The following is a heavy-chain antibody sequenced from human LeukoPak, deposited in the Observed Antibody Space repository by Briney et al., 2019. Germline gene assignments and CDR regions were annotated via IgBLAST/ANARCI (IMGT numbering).Heavy chain of an antibody. J-gene: IGHJ3*02. CDR1: GGSISSSSYY. V-gene: IGHV4-39*07. CDR2: IYYSGST. CDR3: ARVEYRLRKAFDI. Sequence: SETLSLTCTVSGGSISSSSYYWGWIRQPPGKGLEWIGSIYYSGSTYYNPSLKSRVTISVDTSKNQFSLKLSSVTAADTAVYYCARVEYRLRKAFDIWGQGTMVTVSS. D-gene: IGHD2-2*01.